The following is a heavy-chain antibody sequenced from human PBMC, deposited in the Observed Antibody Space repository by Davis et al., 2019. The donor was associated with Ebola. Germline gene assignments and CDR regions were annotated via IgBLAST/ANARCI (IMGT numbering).Heavy chain of an antibody. CDR1: GGSFSGYY. J-gene: IGHJ6*03. Sequence: SETLSLTCAVYGGSFSGYYWSWIRQPPGKGLEWIGEINHSGSTNYNPSLTSRVTISVDTSKNQFSLKMRSVTAADTAVYYCASGLVPAAILSYYYMDVWGKGTTVTVSS. V-gene: IGHV4-34*01. CDR3: ASGLVPAAILSYYYMDV. CDR2: INHSGST. D-gene: IGHD2-2*02.